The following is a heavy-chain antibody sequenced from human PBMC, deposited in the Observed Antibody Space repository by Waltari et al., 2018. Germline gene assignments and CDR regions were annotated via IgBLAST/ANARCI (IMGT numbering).Heavy chain of an antibody. CDR2: IYYSGST. CDR3: ARDRTPGGPSPWFDP. CDR1: GGSISSHY. Sequence: QVQLQESGPGLVKPSETLSLTCTVPGGSISSHYWSWIRQPPGKGLEWIGYIYYSGSTNYNPSLKSRVTISVDTSKNQFSLKLSSVTAADTAVYYCARDRTPGGPSPWFDPWGQGTLVTVSS. J-gene: IGHJ5*02. D-gene: IGHD3-16*01. V-gene: IGHV4-59*11.